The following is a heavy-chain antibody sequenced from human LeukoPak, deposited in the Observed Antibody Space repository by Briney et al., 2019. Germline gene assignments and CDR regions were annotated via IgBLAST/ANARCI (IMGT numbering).Heavy chain of an antibody. J-gene: IGHJ5*02. CDR3: ARAFGAPTEFDP. Sequence: SVKVSCKASGGTFSSYAISWVRQAPGQGLEWTGGIIPIFGTANYAQKFQGRVTITADESTSTAYMELSSLRSEDTAVYYCARAFGAPTEFDPWGQGTLVTVSS. CDR2: IIPIFGTA. D-gene: IGHD3-3*01. V-gene: IGHV1-69*01. CDR1: GGTFSSYA.